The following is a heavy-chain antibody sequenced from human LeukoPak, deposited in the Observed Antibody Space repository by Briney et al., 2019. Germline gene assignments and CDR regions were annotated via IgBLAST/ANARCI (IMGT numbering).Heavy chain of an antibody. CDR1: GFTFSSYA. D-gene: IGHD3-22*01. V-gene: IGHV3-23*01. Sequence: GSLRLSCAASGFTFSSYAMSWVRQAPGKGLEWVSAITGSGDSTYYADSVKGRFTISRDNSKNTLNLQMNSLRAEDTAVYYCARLSYYYDSSERFESYETYWGQGTLVTVSS. CDR2: ITGSGDST. J-gene: IGHJ4*02. CDR3: ARLSYYYDSSERFESYETY.